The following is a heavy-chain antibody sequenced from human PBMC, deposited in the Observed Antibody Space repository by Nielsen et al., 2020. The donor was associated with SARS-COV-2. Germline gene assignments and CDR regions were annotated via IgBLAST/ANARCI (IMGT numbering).Heavy chain of an antibody. CDR2: ISYDGSNK. Sequence: GESLKISCAASGFTFSTYNMNWVRQAPGKGLEWVAVISYDGSNKYYADSVKGRFTISRDNSKNTLYLQMNSLRAEDTAVYYCARDSAVVAATPGMDVWGQGTTVTVSS. CDR3: ARDSAVVAATPGMDV. V-gene: IGHV3-30-3*01. D-gene: IGHD2-15*01. CDR1: GFTFSTYN. J-gene: IGHJ6*02.